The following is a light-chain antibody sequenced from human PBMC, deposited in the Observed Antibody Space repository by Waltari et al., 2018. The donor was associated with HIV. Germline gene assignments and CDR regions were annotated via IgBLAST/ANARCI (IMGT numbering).Light chain of an antibody. Sequence: QSVLTQPPSISGAPGQRVTISCTGSSSNIGAGYDVHWYQQLPGKAPKLLIYDSRDRPSGARDRFSGAKSCTSASLAITGLQAEDEAYYYCQSYDNNLSVWMFGGGPKLTVL. J-gene: IGLJ3*02. CDR2: DSR. V-gene: IGLV1-40*01. CDR3: QSYDNNLSVWM. CDR1: SSNIGAGYD.